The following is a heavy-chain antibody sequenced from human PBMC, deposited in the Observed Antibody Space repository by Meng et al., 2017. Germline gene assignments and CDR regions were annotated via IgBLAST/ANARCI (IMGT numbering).Heavy chain of an antibody. J-gene: IGHJ4*02. D-gene: IGHD3-22*01. Sequence: LVQSGSSWKKLVASVKASCNASGYTVASYTMHWVRQALGQGLEWMGWINTNTGNPTYAQGFTGRFVFSLDTSVSTAYLQISSLKAEDTAVYSCATISPRDSSGLSFDYWGQGTLVTVSS. CDR1: GYTVASYT. CDR2: INTNTGNP. V-gene: IGHV7-4-1*02. CDR3: ATISPRDSSGLSFDY.